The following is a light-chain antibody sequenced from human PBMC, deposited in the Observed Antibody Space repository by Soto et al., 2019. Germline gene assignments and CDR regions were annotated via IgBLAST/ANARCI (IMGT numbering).Light chain of an antibody. V-gene: IGLV1-40*01. CDR1: SSNIGAGYD. Sequence: QSVLTQPPSVSGAPGQRVTISCTGSSSNIGAGYDVHWYQHLPGTAPKLLLCGDTYRPSGVPDRFSGSKSGTSASLDITVLQAEDEADYYCQSYDSTLSGWVFGGGTKVTVL. CDR3: QSYDSTLSGWV. J-gene: IGLJ3*02. CDR2: GDT.